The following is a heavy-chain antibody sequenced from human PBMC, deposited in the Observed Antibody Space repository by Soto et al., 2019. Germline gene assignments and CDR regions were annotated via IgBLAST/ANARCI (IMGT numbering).Heavy chain of an antibody. CDR2: IYYSGST. CDR3: AGIAARPASYAFDI. Sequence: SETLSLTCTVSGGSISSGGYYWSWIRQHPGKGLEWIGYIYYSGSTYYNPSLKSRVTISVDTSKNQFSLKLSSVTAADTAVYYCAGIAARPASYAFDIWGQGTMVTVSS. D-gene: IGHD6-6*01. J-gene: IGHJ3*02. V-gene: IGHV4-31*03. CDR1: GGSISSGGYY.